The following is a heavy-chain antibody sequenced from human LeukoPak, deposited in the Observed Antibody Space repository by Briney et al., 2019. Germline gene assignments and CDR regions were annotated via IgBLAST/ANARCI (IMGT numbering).Heavy chain of an antibody. CDR1: GGTFSSYT. CDR2: IIPILGIA. D-gene: IGHD4-11*01. J-gene: IGHJ5*02. CDR3: ARALWYMTTVTYNWFDP. Sequence: SVKVSCKASGGTFSSYTISWVRQAPGQGLEWMGRIIPILGIANHAQKFQGRVTITADKSTSTAYMELSSLRSEDTAVYYCARALWYMTTVTYNWFDPWGQGTLVTVSS. V-gene: IGHV1-69*02.